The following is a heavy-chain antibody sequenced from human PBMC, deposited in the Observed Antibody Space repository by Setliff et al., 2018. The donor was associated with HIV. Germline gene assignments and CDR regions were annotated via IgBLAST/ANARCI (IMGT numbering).Heavy chain of an antibody. CDR2: INAGNGDT. D-gene: IGHD6-13*01. Sequence: GASVKVSCKASGDTFTTYALHWVRQAPGQRLEWMGWINAGNGDTKSSQKFLGRVTITRDTSASTAYMELSSLRSEDTGVYYCAIGSSNWPHRPNNYYFDYWGQGTPVTVSS. J-gene: IGHJ4*02. CDR3: AIGSSNWPHRPNNYYFDY. V-gene: IGHV1-3*01. CDR1: GDTFTTYA.